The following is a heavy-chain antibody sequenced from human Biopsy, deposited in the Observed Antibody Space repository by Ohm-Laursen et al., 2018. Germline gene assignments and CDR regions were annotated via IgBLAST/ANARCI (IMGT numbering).Heavy chain of an antibody. J-gene: IGHJ4*02. D-gene: IGHD6-19*01. V-gene: IGHV4-61*01. CDR2: IYDRGSTA. CDR1: GDSVSSGSFY. CDR3: ARGRRTSGWPYFAN. Sequence: SDTLSLTCTVSGDSVSSGSFYWTWIRQPPGQGLEYIGYIYDRGSTANYNPSLQNRVTMSVDTSKNQFSLKLSSVIAADTAVYYCARGRRTSGWPYFANWGQGTLVIVSS.